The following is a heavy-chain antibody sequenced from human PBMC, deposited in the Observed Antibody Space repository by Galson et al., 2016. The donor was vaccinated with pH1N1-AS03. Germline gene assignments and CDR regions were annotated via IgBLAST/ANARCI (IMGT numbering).Heavy chain of an antibody. V-gene: IGHV3-7*03. Sequence: SLRLSCTASDLAFSQYWMSWVRQAPGKVLEWVANINQDGTSKNYADSVKDRFTIDRDNVKKSLYLQINGLRADDTAVYYCAVGSFSRANYWGRGALVTVSS. CDR1: DLAFSQYW. CDR2: INQDGTSK. CDR3: AVGSFSRANY. D-gene: IGHD3-10*01. J-gene: IGHJ4*02.